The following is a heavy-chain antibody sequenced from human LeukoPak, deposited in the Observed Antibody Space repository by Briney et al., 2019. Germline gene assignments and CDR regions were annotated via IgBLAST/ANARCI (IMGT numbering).Heavy chain of an antibody. Sequence: SGGSLRLSCAVSGFTVSYNYMSWVRQAPGKGLGWVSDIYGGGSTYNADSVKGRFTISGDNSKNTLYLQMNSLRAEDTAVYYCARGVRGPGAFDIWGQGTMVTVSS. D-gene: IGHD3-10*01. CDR3: ARGVRGPGAFDI. V-gene: IGHV3-53*01. J-gene: IGHJ3*02. CDR2: IYGGGST. CDR1: GFTVSYNY.